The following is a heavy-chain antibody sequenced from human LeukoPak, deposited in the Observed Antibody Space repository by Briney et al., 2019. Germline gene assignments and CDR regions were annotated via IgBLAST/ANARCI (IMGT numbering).Heavy chain of an antibody. CDR3: ARDGDRIAVAGQYYYYFGMAV. D-gene: IGHD6-19*01. CDR1: GFTFSDYY. CDR2: ISSSSSYT. J-gene: IGHJ6*04. Sequence: GGSLRLSCAASGFTFSDYYMSWIRQAPGKGLEWVSYISSSSSYTNYADSVKGRFTISRDNAKNSLYLQMNSLRAEDTAVYYCARDGDRIAVAGQYYYYFGMAVWGKGTTVTLS. V-gene: IGHV3-11*06.